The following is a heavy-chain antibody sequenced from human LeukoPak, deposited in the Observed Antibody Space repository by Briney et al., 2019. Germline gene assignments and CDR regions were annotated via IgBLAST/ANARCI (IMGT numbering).Heavy chain of an antibody. CDR3: ARAKGSLVGATDY. J-gene: IGHJ4*02. D-gene: IGHD1-26*01. V-gene: IGHV3-21*01. CDR2: ISSSSSYI. CDR1: GFTFSSYS. Sequence: GGSLRLSCAASGFTFSSYSMNWVRQAPGKGLEWVSSISSSSSYIYHADSVKGRFTISRDNAKNSLYLQMNSLRAEDTAVYYCARAKGSLVGATDYWGQGTLVTVSS.